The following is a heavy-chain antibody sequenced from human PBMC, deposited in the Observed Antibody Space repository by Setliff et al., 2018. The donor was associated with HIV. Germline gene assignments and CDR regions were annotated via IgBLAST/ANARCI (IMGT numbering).Heavy chain of an antibody. CDR1: GGSISSHY. V-gene: IGHV4-59*11. CDR3: ARRYDGSSWYHYYYYGMDV. J-gene: IGHJ6*02. D-gene: IGHD6-13*01. Sequence: SETLSLTCTVSGGSISSHYWSWIRQPPGKGLEWIGSIYYSGSTNYNPSLKSRVTISVDTSKNQFSLKLSSLTAADTAVYYCARRYDGSSWYHYYYYGMDVWGQGTTVTVSS. CDR2: IYYSGST.